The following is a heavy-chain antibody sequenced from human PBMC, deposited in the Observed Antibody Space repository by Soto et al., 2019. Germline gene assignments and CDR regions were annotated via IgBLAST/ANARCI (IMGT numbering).Heavy chain of an antibody. D-gene: IGHD1-7*01. J-gene: IGHJ6*02. CDR2: IIPIFGTA. V-gene: IGHV1-69*12. CDR3: ARAYTWNYCCSYDYGMDV. Sequence: QVQLVQSGAEVKKPGSSVKVSCKASGGTFSSYAISWVRQAPGQGLEWMGGIIPIFGTANYAQKFQGRVTITADESTSTAYMELSSLRSEDTAVYYCARAYTWNYCCSYDYGMDVWGQGTTVTVSS. CDR1: GGTFSSYA.